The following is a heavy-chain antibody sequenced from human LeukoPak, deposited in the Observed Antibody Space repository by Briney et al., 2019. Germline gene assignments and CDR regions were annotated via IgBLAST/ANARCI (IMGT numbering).Heavy chain of an antibody. Sequence: SGGSLRLSCAASGFSFSSHGMSWVRQAPGKGLEWVSGIIGGAGSTYYADSVKGRFTISGDNSKITLFLQMNSLRAEDTAVYYCAHGAMYQLDYWGQGTLVTASS. CDR3: AHGAMYQLDY. J-gene: IGHJ4*02. CDR2: IIGGAGST. CDR1: GFSFSSHG. V-gene: IGHV3-23*01. D-gene: IGHD2-2*01.